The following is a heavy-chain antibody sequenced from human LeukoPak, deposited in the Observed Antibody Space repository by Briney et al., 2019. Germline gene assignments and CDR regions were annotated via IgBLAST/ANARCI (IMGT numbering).Heavy chain of an antibody. J-gene: IGHJ4*02. Sequence: GGSLRLSCAASGFTFSSYAMSWVRQAPGKGLEWVSAISGSGGSTYYADSVKGRFTISRDNSKNTLYLQMNSLRAEDTAVYYCEKDQTGDTHSSSWYYFDYWGQGTLVTVSS. D-gene: IGHD6-13*01. V-gene: IGHV3-23*01. CDR1: GFTFSSYA. CDR3: EKDQTGDTHSSSWYYFDY. CDR2: ISGSGGST.